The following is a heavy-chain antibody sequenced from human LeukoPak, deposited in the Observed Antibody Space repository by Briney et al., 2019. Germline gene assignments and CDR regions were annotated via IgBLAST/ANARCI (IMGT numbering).Heavy chain of an antibody. D-gene: IGHD2-2*01. CDR2: ISGSGGST. V-gene: IGHV3-23*01. J-gene: IGHJ4*02. CDR3: ARDRYCTTTRCSDY. Sequence: GGSPRLSCAASGFTFSSYAMSWVRQAPGKGLEWVSAISGSGGSTYYADSVKGRFTISRDNAKNTLYLEMNSLRAEDTAVYYCARDRYCTTTRCSDYWGQGTLVTVSS. CDR1: GFTFSSYA.